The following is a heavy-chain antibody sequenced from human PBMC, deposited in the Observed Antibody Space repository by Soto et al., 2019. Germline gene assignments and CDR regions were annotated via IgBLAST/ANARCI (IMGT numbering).Heavy chain of an antibody. V-gene: IGHV2-5*01. J-gene: IGHJ5*02. CDR3: AHNTITPVXNWFDP. CDR1: GFSLTTSGVG. Sequence: SGPTLVHPTQTLTLTCTFSGFSLTTSGVGVCWSRHHPGKAIEWLALIYWNDDKRYSPSLKGRLTITKDTSKNQVVLAMTKMDPADTAKYYCAHNTITPVXNWFDPWGLGTXVX. CDR2: IYWNDDK. D-gene: IGHD1-20*01.